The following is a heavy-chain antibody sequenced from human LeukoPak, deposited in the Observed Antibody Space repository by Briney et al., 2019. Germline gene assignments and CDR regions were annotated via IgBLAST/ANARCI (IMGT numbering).Heavy chain of an antibody. CDR2: ISGSGGST. J-gene: IGHJ6*02. V-gene: IGHV3-23*01. CDR3: AKDLAVAGSPYYYGMDV. D-gene: IGHD6-19*01. Sequence: GGSLRLSCAFSGFTFSNYAMTWVRQAPGRGLEWVSAISGSGGSTYYADSVKGRFTISRDNSKNTLYLQVSSLRAEDTAVYYCAKDLAVAGSPYYYGMDVWGQGTTVTVSS. CDR1: GFTFSNYA.